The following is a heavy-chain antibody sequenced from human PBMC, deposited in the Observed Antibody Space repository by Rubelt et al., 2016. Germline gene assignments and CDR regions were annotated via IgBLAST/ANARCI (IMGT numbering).Heavy chain of an antibody. CDR2: SYSGGKT. D-gene: IGHD4-11*01. Sequence: QVQMVESGGGVVQPGRSLRLHCAASGFTFRRYGMHWVRQAPGQGLEWVSVSYSGGKTHHAESVKGRERVYLQMDSLGAGDTAVYYCTRVHSYSMEYFDYWGQGTLVTVSS. V-gene: IGHV3-NL1*01. CDR1: GFTFRRYG. J-gene: IGHJ1*01. CDR3: TRVHSYSMEYFDY.